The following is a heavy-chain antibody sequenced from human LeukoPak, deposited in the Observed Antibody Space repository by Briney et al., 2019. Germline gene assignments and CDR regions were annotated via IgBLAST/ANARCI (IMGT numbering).Heavy chain of an antibody. CDR2: ISPSGTSPI. CDR3: ARGHWQLEI. CDR1: GFTFNKYA. J-gene: IGHJ4*02. V-gene: IGHV3-48*04. D-gene: IGHD6-13*01. Sequence: GGSLRLSCAASGFTFNKYAMNWVRQAPGKGLEWISYISPSGTSPIYYADFVKDRFTISRDNAKNSLYLQMNNVRVEDTAVYYCARGHWQLEIWGQGTRVTVSS.